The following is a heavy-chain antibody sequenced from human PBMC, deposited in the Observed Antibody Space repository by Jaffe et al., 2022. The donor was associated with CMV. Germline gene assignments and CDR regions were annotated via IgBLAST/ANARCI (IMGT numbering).Heavy chain of an antibody. Sequence: QVQLVESGGGVVQPGRSLRLSCAASGFTFSSYGMHWVRQAPGKGLEWVAVISYDGSNKYYADSVKGRFTISRDNSKNTLYLQMNSLRAEDTAVYYCAKGSVAYYDILTGLSIYYYYGMDVWGQGTTVTVSS. J-gene: IGHJ6*02. V-gene: IGHV3-30*18. CDR3: AKGSVAYYDILTGLSIYYYYGMDV. CDR2: ISYDGSNK. D-gene: IGHD3-9*01. CDR1: GFTFSSYG.